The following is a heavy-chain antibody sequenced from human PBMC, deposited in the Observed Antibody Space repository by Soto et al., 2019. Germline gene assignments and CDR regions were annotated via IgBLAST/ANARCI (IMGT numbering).Heavy chain of an antibody. V-gene: IGHV3-74*01. CDR1: GFTFSSYW. CDR2: INGGGSSI. D-gene: IGHD5-12*01. CDR3: VRGLSGYDGFDY. Sequence: EVQLVESGGGLVQPGGSLRLSCSASGFTFSSYWLHWVRQAPGKGLVWVSRINGGGSSIDYADSVKGRFTISRDNAKNTLYLQMNSLRAEDTAVDYCVRGLSGYDGFDYWGQGTLVTVSS. J-gene: IGHJ4*02.